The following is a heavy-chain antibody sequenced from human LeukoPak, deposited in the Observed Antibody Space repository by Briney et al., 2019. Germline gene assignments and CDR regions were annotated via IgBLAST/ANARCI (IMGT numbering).Heavy chain of an antibody. V-gene: IGHV3-23*01. D-gene: IGHD1-1*01. CDR2: LRGSGGGT. J-gene: IGHJ5*02. CDR1: GFTFSSYA. Sequence: GGSLRLSCAASGFTFSSYAMSWVRQAPGKGLEWVSALRGSGGGTYYADSVKGRFTISRDNSKNTLYLQMNSLRADDTAVYYCAKAARTGTTFDWFDPWGQGTLVTVSS. CDR3: AKAARTGTTFDWFDP.